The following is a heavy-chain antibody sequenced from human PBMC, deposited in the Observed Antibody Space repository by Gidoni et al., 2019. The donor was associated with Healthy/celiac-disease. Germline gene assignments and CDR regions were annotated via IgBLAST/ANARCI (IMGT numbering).Heavy chain of an antibody. CDR2: IYSGCIT. V-gene: IGHV3-66*01. CDR3: ARGSAGYMDV. D-gene: IGHD3-10*01. CDR1: GFPVSSNY. J-gene: IGHJ6*03. Sequence: EVQLVESGGGLVQPGGSLRLSGAASGFPVSSNYMSWVRQAPGKGLEWVSVIYSGCITYYADSVKGRFTISRDNSKNTLYLQMNSLRAEDTAVYYCARGSAGYMDVWGKGTTVTVSS.